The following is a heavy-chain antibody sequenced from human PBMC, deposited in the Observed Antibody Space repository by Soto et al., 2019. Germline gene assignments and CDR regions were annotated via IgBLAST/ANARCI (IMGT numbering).Heavy chain of an antibody. CDR2: IDWADDK. Sequence: GSGPTLVNPTQTLTLTCTFSGFSITTRAMCVSWIRQPPGKALEWLALIDWADDKYYSTSLKTRLTISKDTSKNQVVLTMTNVDPVDTATYYCARMQGPRGSYALDYWGQGTLVTVS. CDR1: GFSITTRAMC. J-gene: IGHJ4*02. CDR3: ARMQGPRGSYALDY. D-gene: IGHD1-26*01. V-gene: IGHV2-70*13.